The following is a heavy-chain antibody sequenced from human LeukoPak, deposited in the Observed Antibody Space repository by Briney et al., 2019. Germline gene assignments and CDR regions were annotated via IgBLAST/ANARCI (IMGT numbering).Heavy chain of an antibody. CDR3: ARRGAAAGDFDY. CDR2: IYYSGST. J-gene: IGHJ4*02. V-gene: IGHV4-59*08. Sequence: SETLSLTCTVSGGSISSYYWSWIRQPPGKGLEWIGYIYYSGSTNYNPSLESRVTISVDTSKNQFSLKLSSVTAADTAVYYCARRGAAAGDFDYWGQGTLVTVSS. CDR1: GGSISSYY. D-gene: IGHD6-13*01.